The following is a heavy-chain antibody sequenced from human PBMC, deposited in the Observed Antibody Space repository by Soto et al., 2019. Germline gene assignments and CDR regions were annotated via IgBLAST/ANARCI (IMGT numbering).Heavy chain of an antibody. J-gene: IGHJ3*02. CDR2: IKQDGSEK. CDR3: ARDLSWYFSPDAFDI. D-gene: IGHD2-21*01. V-gene: IGHV3-7*01. Sequence: QLGGSLRLSCAASGFTFSSYWMSWVRQAPGKGLEWVANIKQDGSEKYYVDSVKGRFTISRDNAKNSLYLQMNSLRAEDTAVYYCARDLSWYFSPDAFDIWGQGTMVTVSS. CDR1: GFTFSSYW.